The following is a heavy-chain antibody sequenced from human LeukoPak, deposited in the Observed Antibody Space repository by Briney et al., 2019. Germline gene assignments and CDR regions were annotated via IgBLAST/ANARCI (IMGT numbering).Heavy chain of an antibody. CDR3: ARGGGTYHVDY. CDR2: INPNSGGT. CDR1: GYTFSAYY. J-gene: IGHJ4*02. Sequence: ASVKVSCKASGYTFSAYYMHWVRQAPGEGLEWMGWINPNSGGTKYAQKFQGRVTMTRDTSISTVYMELSSLRSDDTAVYYCARGGGTYHVDYWGQGTLVTVSS. D-gene: IGHD2-21*01. V-gene: IGHV1-2*02.